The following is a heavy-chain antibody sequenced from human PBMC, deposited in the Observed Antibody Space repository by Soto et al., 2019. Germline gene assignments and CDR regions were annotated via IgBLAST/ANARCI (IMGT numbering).Heavy chain of an antibody. J-gene: IGHJ4*02. Sequence: VQLVESGGGLVQPGGSLRLSCAASGFTFSSYSMNWVRQAPGKGLEWVAVISYDGSNKYYADSVKGRFTISRDNSKNTLYLQMNSLRAEDTAVYYCARDRIQLWLEVDYWGQGTLVTVSS. D-gene: IGHD5-18*01. CDR3: ARDRIQLWLEVDY. CDR1: GFTFSSYS. V-gene: IGHV3-30*03. CDR2: ISYDGSNK.